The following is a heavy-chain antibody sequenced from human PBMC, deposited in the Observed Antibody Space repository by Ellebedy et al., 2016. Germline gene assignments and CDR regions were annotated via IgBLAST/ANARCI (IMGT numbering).Heavy chain of an antibody. Sequence: GESLKISCAASGFTFSSFSMNWVRQAPGKGLEWVSYISSSTSIIYYADSVKGRFTISRDNAKNSLYLQMNSLGDEETAVYYCARDLIPMIIGLTGPHYGMDVWGQGTTVTVSS. D-gene: IGHD3-22*01. V-gene: IGHV3-48*02. CDR3: ARDLIPMIIGLTGPHYGMDV. CDR1: GFTFSSFS. J-gene: IGHJ6*02. CDR2: ISSSTSII.